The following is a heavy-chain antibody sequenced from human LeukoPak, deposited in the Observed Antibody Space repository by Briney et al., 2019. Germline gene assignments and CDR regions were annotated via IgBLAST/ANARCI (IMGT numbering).Heavy chain of an antibody. J-gene: IGHJ4*02. CDR1: GDSFSDYS. CDR3: ARWGCTSTTGYTPFDF. V-gene: IGHV4-59*01. Sequence: SETLSLTCIVSGDSFSDYSWSWIRQPPGKGLEWIGYIYYTGSTRYNPSLNGRVTISVDTSKNHFSVNLSSVTAADTAVYYCARWGCTSTTGYTPFDFWGPGTLVTVSS. CDR2: IYYTGST. D-gene: IGHD2-2*02.